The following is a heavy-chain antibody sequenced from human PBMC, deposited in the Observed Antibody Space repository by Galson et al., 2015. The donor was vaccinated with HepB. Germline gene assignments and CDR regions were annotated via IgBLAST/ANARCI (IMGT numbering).Heavy chain of an antibody. CDR3: AKDQFRSGGYYLAL. CDR2: IYSSGGGT. D-gene: IGHD5-12*01. V-gene: IGHV3-23*01. J-gene: IGHJ2*01. CDR1: GFTFSSYS. Sequence: LRLSCAASGFTFSSYSMSWVRQAPGEGLEWVSCIYSSGGGTYYADSVRGRFTISRDNSKNTLYLQMNSLRAEDAAVYYCAKDQFRSGGYYLALWGRGPLVTVSS.